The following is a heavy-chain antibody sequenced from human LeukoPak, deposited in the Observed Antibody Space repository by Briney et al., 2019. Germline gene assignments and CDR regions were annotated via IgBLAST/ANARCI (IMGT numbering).Heavy chain of an antibody. D-gene: IGHD3-10*01. J-gene: IGHJ4*02. V-gene: IGHV3-53*01. CDR2: IFSGGST. CDR1: GFTISSNY. Sequence: GGSLRLSCAVSGFTISSNYMSWVRQAPGKGLEWVSVIFSGGSTLYADSVKGRFTFSRDNYKNTLYLQINSLRAEDMGDYYCARRRTYASGSYFDYWGQGTLVTVSS. CDR3: ARRRTYASGSYFDY.